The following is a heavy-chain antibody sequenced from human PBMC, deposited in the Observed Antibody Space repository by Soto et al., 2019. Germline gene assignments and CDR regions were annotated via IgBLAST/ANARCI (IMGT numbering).Heavy chain of an antibody. Sequence: GGSLRLSCAASGFTFNTYGMHWVHQAPGKGLEWVAVISYDAKSKLYVDSVRGRFTISRDNSKNTLFLQMDSLRPEDTALYYWARGLLAAGSFDAWGQGTLVTVSS. CDR2: ISYDAKSK. D-gene: IGHD1-26*01. CDR3: ARGLLAAGSFDA. V-gene: IGHV3-30*03. J-gene: IGHJ4*02. CDR1: GFTFNTYG.